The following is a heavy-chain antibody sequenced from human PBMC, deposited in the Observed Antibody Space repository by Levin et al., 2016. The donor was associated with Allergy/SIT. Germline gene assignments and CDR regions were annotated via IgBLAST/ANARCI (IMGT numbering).Heavy chain of an antibody. V-gene: IGHV3-23*01. CDR1: GFTFSSYA. D-gene: IGHD5-24*01. CDR2: ISGSGGSI. Sequence: GESLKISCAASGFTFSSYAMSWVRQAPGKGLEWVSSISGSGGSIYYADSVKGRFTISRDNSKNTLYLQMNSLRAEDTSVYYCTKELLRDAYTLGVGYYFDYWGQGTLVTVSS. CDR3: TKELLRDAYTLGVGYYFDY. J-gene: IGHJ4*02.